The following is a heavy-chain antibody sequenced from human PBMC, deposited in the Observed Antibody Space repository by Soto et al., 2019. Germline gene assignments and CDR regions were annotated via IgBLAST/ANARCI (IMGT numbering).Heavy chain of an antibody. V-gene: IGHV3-30-3*01. J-gene: IGHJ4*02. CDR3: ARDHWGPYYYDSSFEY. Sequence: GSLRLSCAASGFTFSSYAMHWVRQAPGKGLEWVAVISYDGSNKYYADSVKGRFTISRDNSKNTLYLQMNSLRAEDTAVYYCARDHWGPYYYDSSFEYWGQGTLVTVSS. CDR2: ISYDGSNK. CDR1: GFTFSSYA. D-gene: IGHD3-22*01.